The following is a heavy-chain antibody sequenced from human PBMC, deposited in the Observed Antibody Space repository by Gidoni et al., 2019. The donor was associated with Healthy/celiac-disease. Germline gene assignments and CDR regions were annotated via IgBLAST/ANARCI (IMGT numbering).Heavy chain of an antibody. V-gene: IGHV5-51*01. J-gene: IGHJ4*02. Sequence: EVQLVQYGAGVKKPGESLKISCKGSGYSFTSYWSGWVRQMPGKGLEGMWIIYPGDSDTRYSPSFQGQVTISADKSISTAYLQWSSLKASDTAMYYCATTVTTSAPFDYWGQGTLVTVSS. CDR2: IYPGDSDT. CDR1: GYSFTSYW. D-gene: IGHD4-17*01. CDR3: ATTVTTSAPFDY.